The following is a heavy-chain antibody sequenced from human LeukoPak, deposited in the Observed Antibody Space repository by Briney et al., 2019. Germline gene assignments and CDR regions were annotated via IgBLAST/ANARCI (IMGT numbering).Heavy chain of an antibody. CDR3: ARHFAYSSSSYFDY. V-gene: IGHV4-59*08. CDR2: VYYTGST. J-gene: IGHJ4*02. Sequence: SSETLSLTCSVSGGSVGNYYWSWLRQPPGKGLEWLGYVYYTGSTNYNPSLKSRVTMFEDKSKNQFSLRLYSVTVADTAVYYCARHFAYSSSSYFDYWGQGSLVTVSS. CDR1: GGSVGNYY. D-gene: IGHD6-6*01.